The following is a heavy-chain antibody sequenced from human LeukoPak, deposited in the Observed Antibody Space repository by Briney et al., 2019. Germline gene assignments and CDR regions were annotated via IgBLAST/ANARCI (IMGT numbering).Heavy chain of an antibody. CDR2: IYYSGST. Sequence: SETLSLTCTVSRYSISSGYYWAWIRPPPGKGLEWIGSIYYSGSTYYNPSLKSRVTISVDTSKNQFSLKLSSVTAADTAVYYCARGRVIGYSYGFRYYFDYWGQGTLVTVSS. V-gene: IGHV4-38-2*02. CDR3: ARGRVIGYSYGFRYYFDY. D-gene: IGHD5-18*01. CDR1: RYSISSGYY. J-gene: IGHJ4*02.